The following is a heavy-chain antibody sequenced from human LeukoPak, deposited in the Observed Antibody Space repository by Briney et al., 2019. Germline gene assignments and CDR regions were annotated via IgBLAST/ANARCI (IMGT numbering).Heavy chain of an antibody. CDR1: GYNFSSYN. Sequence: GASVKVSCKASGYNFSSYNIKWVRQDPGQGLEWMGLLNPSRGTTAYAPKFQGRVTMIRDTSSNTVYMELRGLRSDDTAIYYCARGATRGIGGSYDLDSWGQGSLVTVSS. CDR3: ARGATRGIGGSYDLDS. D-gene: IGHD3-16*01. CDR2: LNPSRGTT. V-gene: IGHV1-46*01. J-gene: IGHJ4*02.